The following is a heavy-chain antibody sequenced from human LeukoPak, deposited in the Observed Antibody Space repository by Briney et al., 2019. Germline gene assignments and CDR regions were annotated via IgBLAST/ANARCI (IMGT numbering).Heavy chain of an antibody. D-gene: IGHD2-15*01. CDR1: GYTFTGYY. CDR3: ARSYCSGGSCYSLRPNYYYYGMDV. V-gene: IGHV1-2*02. J-gene: IGHJ6*02. Sequence: GASVKVSCKASGYTFTGYYMHWVRQAPGQGLEWMGWINPNSGGTNYAQKFQGGVTMTRDTSISTAYMELSRLRSDDTAVYYCARSYCSGGSCYSLRPNYYYYGMDVWGQGTTVTVSS. CDR2: INPNSGGT.